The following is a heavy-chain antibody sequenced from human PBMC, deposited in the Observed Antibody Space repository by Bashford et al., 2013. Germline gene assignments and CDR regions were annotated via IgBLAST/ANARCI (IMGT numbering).Heavy chain of an antibody. J-gene: IGHJ6*02. CDR3: ARGPSYYYDSSSYYFHFYYYGMDV. Sequence: WVRQAPGQGLEWMGWINPNSGGTNYAQNFQDRVTMTRDTSVSTADMELSRLGSDDTAVYFCARGPSYYYDSSSYYFHFYYYGMDVWGQGTTVTVSS. CDR2: INPNSGGT. D-gene: IGHD3-22*01. V-gene: IGHV1-2*02.